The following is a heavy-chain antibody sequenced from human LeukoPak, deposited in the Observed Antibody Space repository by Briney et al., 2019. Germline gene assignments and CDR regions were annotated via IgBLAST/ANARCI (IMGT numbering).Heavy chain of an antibody. D-gene: IGHD3-22*01. CDR1: GGSISSFY. V-gene: IGHV4-59*08. CDR2: INHSGNT. Sequence: SETLSLTCTVSGGSISSFYWTWIRQTPGKGLEWVGYINHSGNTNHNPSLKSRVTVSVDTSKSQFSLKLSSVTAADTAVYFCARVQDADMIVEDFWGQGTLVIVSS. CDR3: ARVQDADMIVEDF. J-gene: IGHJ4*02.